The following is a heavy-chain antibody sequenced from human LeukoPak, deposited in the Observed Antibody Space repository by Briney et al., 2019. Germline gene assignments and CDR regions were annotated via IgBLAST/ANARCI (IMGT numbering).Heavy chain of an antibody. CDR2: INSDGSTT. CDR1: GFNFITYW. J-gene: IGHJ4*02. D-gene: IGHD3-10*01. CDR3: ARAFGSGSQVINYFDF. V-gene: IGHV3-74*01. Sequence: GGSLRLCCADSGFNFITYWMHWVRQAPGKGLVWVSSINSDGSTTTYADSVKGRFTISRDNAKNMVYLQMNSLRAEDTAVYYCARAFGSGSQVINYFDFWGQGTLVTVSS.